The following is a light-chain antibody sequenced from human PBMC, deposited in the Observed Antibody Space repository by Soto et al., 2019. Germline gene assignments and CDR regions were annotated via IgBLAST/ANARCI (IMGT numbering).Light chain of an antibody. Sequence: EIVLTQSPGTLSLSPGERATLSCRASQTIRGSYVAWYQQKPGQAPMLLIYGASSRATGVPDRFSGSGSGTDFTLTISILEPEDFELYFCQQYVTAPVYTFGQGTKLQIK. J-gene: IGKJ2*01. V-gene: IGKV3-20*01. CDR3: QQYVTAPVYT. CDR1: QTIRGSY. CDR2: GAS.